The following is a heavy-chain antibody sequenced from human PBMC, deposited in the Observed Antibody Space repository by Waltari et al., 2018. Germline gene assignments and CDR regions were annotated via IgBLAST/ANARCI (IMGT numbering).Heavy chain of an antibody. J-gene: IGHJ1*01. CDR2: IYHSGIT. Sequence: QVQLQESGPGLVKPSETLSLTFAVSGYSISSGYYWGWIRQPPGKGLEWIGRIYHSGITYYNPSLKSRVTISVDTSKIQFSLRLSSVTAADTAVYYCAREEQWRKYFQHWGQGTLVTVSS. V-gene: IGHV4-38-2*02. D-gene: IGHD6-19*01. CDR3: AREEQWRKYFQH. CDR1: GYSISSGYY.